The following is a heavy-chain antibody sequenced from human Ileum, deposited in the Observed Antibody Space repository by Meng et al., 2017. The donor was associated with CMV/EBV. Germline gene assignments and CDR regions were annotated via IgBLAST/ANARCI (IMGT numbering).Heavy chain of an antibody. CDR3: ARDGDREYDF. D-gene: IGHD3-3*01. CDR2: MSYSGST. Sequence: QVQLQEAGPGLGKPSEPLSRPCTVSGGAVSNTDYHWGWIRQPPGKGLEWIGSMSYSGSTHHNPSLKNRVTISIDPSKNQFSLKLTSVTAADTAVYFCARDGDREYDFWGQGTLVTVFS. J-gene: IGHJ4*02. V-gene: IGHV4-39*07. CDR1: GGAVSNTDYH.